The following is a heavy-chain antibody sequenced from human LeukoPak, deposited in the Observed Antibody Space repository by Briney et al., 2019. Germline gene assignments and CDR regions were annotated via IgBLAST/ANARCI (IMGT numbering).Heavy chain of an antibody. CDR3: ARDRGRELEGY. V-gene: IGHV1-69*04. CDR2: TIPILGIA. D-gene: IGHD1-26*01. CDR1: GGTFSSYT. J-gene: IGHJ4*02. Sequence: SVKVSCKASGGTFSSYTISWVRQAPGQGLEWMGRTIPILGIANYAQKFQGRVTITADKSTSTAYMELSSLRSEDTAVYYCARDRGRELEGYWGQGTLVTVSS.